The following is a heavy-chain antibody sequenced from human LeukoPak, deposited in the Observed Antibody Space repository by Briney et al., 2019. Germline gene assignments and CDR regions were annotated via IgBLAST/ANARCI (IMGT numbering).Heavy chain of an antibody. CDR2: IYYSGST. J-gene: IGHJ3*02. CDR1: GGSISSYY. D-gene: IGHD7-27*01. CDR3: AREPESKTGGALDI. V-gene: IGHV4-59*01. Sequence: SETLSLTCTVSGGSISSYYWSWIRQPPGKGLEWIGYIYYSGSTNYNPSLKSRVTISVDTSKNQFSLKLTSVTAADTAVYYCAREPESKTGGALDIWGQGTMVTVSS.